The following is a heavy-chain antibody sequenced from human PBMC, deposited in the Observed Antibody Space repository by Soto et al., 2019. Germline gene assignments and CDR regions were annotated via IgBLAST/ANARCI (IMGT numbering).Heavy chain of an antibody. CDR2: IYYSGST. Sequence: ASETLSLTCTVSGGSMSSYYWSWIRQPPGKGLEWIGYIYYSGSTNYNPSFKSRVIISVDTSKNQFSLKLSSVTAADTAVYYCAKEQFGDRTTFDYWGQGTLVTVSS. CDR1: GGSMSSYY. D-gene: IGHD3-10*01. V-gene: IGHV4-59*01. CDR3: AKEQFGDRTTFDY. J-gene: IGHJ4*02.